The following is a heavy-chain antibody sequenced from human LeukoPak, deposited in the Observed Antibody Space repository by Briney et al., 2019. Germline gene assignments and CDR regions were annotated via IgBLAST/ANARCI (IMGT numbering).Heavy chain of an antibody. CDR3: ARDVGMTDY. Sequence: GRSLRLSCAASGFTFSSFAMHWVRQAPGKGLDWVAIISSDESSKYYADSVKGRFTISRDNPKNTLYLQMNSLRAEDTAVYYCARDVGMTDYWGQGTLVTVS. V-gene: IGHV3-30-3*01. CDR2: ISSDESSK. CDR1: GFTFSSFA. J-gene: IGHJ4*02.